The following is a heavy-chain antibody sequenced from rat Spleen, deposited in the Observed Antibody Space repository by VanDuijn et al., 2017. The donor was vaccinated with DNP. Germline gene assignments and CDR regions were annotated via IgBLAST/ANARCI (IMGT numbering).Heavy chain of an antibody. CDR2: ISSGGST. J-gene: IGHJ2*01. CDR3: TRESALFDY. Sequence: QVQLKESGPGLVQPSQTLSLTCTVSGFSLTSYTVSWVRQPPGKGLEWIATISSGGSTYYNSALKSRLSISRDTSKSQVFLKMNSLQTEDTGIYFCTRESALFDYWGQGVMVTVSS. CDR1: GFSLTSYT. V-gene: IGHV2-6*01.